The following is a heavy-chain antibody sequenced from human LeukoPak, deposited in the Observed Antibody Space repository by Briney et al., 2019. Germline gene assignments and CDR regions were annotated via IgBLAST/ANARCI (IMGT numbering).Heavy chain of an antibody. Sequence: GASLRLSCAASGLTFSSYAMSWVRQAPGKGLEWVSAISGSGGSTYYADSVKGRFTISSDNSKNTLYLQMNSLRADDTAVYYCATHQVAVAGYWGQGTLVTVSS. CDR1: GLTFSSYA. CDR3: ATHQVAVAGY. J-gene: IGHJ4*02. CDR2: ISGSGGST. V-gene: IGHV3-23*01. D-gene: IGHD6-19*01.